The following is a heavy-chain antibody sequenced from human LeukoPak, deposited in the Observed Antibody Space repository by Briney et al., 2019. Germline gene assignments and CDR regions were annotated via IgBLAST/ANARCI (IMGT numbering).Heavy chain of an antibody. Sequence: PSETLSLTCTVSGGSISSSSYYWGWIRQPPGKGLEWIGTIYYSGSTYYNPSLKSRVTISVDTSKNQFSLKLSSVTAADTAVYYCARLYRGYCSSTSCPYYYYYYMDVWGKGTTVTISS. D-gene: IGHD2-2*01. V-gene: IGHV4-39*07. J-gene: IGHJ6*03. CDR1: GGSISSSSYY. CDR3: ARLYRGYCSSTSCPYYYYYYMDV. CDR2: IYYSGST.